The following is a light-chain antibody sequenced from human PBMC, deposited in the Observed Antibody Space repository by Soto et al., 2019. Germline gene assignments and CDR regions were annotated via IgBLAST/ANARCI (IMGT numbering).Light chain of an antibody. CDR1: QSVLYSSNNKNY. Sequence: DIVMTQSPDSLAVSLGERATINCKSSQSVLYSSNNKNYLAWYQQKPGQPPKLLIYWASTRESGVPDRFSGXGXGXXXXXXXXXXQAXDVAVYYCQQYYDAPQNFGQGTKVEIK. CDR3: QQYYDAPQN. CDR2: WAS. J-gene: IGKJ1*01. V-gene: IGKV4-1*01.